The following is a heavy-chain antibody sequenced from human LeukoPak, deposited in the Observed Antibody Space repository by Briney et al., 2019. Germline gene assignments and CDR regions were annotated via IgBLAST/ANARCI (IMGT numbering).Heavy chain of an antibody. CDR2: IYYSGST. CDR1: GGSISSSYY. CDR3: ARSHCSSTSCPFDY. V-gene: IGHV4-39*07. Sequence: PSETLSLTCTVSGGSISSSYYWGWIRQPPGKGLEWIGSIYYSGSTYYNPSLKSRVTISIDTSNNQFSLKLSSVTAADTAVYYCARSHCSSTSCPFDYWGQGTLVTVSS. D-gene: IGHD2-2*01. J-gene: IGHJ4*02.